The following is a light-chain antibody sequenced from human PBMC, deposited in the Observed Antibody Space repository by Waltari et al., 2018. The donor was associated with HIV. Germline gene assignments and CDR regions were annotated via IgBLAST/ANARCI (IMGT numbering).Light chain of an antibody. CDR1: DRPLDKDDGKIY. Sequence: VLTQTPLSLTVTAGESASLSCRSSDRPLDKDDGKIYLDWYVQKPGQSPRLLIYTHSHRATGVPNRISASGSDTDFTLEIRRVETEDVGIYYCMHRIEFPITFGQGTRLE. CDR2: THS. CDR3: MHRIEFPIT. J-gene: IGKJ5*01. V-gene: IGKV2-40*01.